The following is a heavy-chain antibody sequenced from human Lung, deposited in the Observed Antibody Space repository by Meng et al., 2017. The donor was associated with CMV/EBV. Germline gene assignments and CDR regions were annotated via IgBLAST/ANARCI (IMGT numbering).Heavy chain of an antibody. J-gene: IGHJ4*02. D-gene: IGHD5-18*01. CDR3: ATYNGYSLFFDY. CDR1: GFTFDDYA. V-gene: IGHV3-9*01. Sequence: SLKISCAASGFTFDDYAMHWVRQAPGKGLEWVSGISWNSGSIGYADSVKGRFTISRDNAKGSLFLQMNNLRAEDTAIYYCATYNGYSLFFDYWGQGALVTVSS. CDR2: ISWNSGSI.